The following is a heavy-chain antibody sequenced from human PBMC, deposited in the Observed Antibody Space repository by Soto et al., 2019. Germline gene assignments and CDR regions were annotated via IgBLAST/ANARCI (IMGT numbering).Heavy chain of an antibody. CDR2: ITYDGSNK. CDR3: AKEGRDGYNYWFDP. J-gene: IGHJ5*02. Sequence: QVQLVESGGGVVQPGRSLRLSCAASGFTFSSYGMHWVRQAPGKGLEWVAVITYDGSNKYYADSVRGRFTISRDNSKNTLYLQMNSLRAEDTAVYYCAKEGRDGYNYWFDPWGQGTLVTVSS. CDR1: GFTFSSYG. D-gene: IGHD5-12*01. V-gene: IGHV3-30*18.